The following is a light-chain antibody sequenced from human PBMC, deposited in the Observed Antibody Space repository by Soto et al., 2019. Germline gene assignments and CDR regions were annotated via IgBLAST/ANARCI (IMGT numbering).Light chain of an antibody. Sequence: EIVLTQSPATLSLSPGERATLSCRASQSIIARYQQKPGQAPRLLIYDASNRATGIPDRFSGSGSAADFTLTISSLEPEDSAVYYCQQRNNGPPRYTFGQGTKLEIK. J-gene: IGKJ2*01. CDR2: DAS. CDR3: QQRNNGPPRYT. V-gene: IGKV3-11*01. CDR1: QSI.